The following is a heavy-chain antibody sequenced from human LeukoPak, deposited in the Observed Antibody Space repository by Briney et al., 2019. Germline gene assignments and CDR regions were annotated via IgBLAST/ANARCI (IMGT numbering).Heavy chain of an antibody. CDR1: GFTFTDYY. J-gene: IGHJ4*02. Sequence: GGSLRLSCAASGFTFTDYYMSWIRQAPGKGLEWVSAISGSGGSTYYADSVKGRFTISRDNSKNTLFLQMNSLRAEDAALYYCAKGTISVLDYWGQGTLVT. CDR2: ISGSGGST. V-gene: IGHV3-23*01. D-gene: IGHD2-21*01. CDR3: AKGTISVLDY.